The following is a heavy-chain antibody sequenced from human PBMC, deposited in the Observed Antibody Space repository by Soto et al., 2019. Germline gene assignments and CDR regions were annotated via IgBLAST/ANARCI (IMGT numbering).Heavy chain of an antibody. CDR1: GGSISSGGYS. D-gene: IGHD2-2*01. CDR2: IYYSGTT. V-gene: IGHV4-39*01. Sequence: PSETLSLTCAVSGGSISSGGYSWSWIRQPPGKGLEWIGSIYYSGTTYYNPSLKSQVTISGDTSKNQFSLKLSSVTAADTAVFYCARLIHCKTTSCYFDYWGQGTLVTVSS. CDR3: ARLIHCKTTSCYFDY. J-gene: IGHJ4*02.